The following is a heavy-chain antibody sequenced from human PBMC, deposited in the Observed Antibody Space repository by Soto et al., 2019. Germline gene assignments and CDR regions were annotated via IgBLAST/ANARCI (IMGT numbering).Heavy chain of an antibody. J-gene: IGHJ5*01. CDR1: GYTFANYG. CDR2: ISGNNGAT. V-gene: IGHV1-18*04. Sequence: ASVKVSCKASGYTFANYGISWVRQAPGQGLEWMGWISGNNGATNYAPKIQGRVTMTIDTSTDTAYMDLRSLRSDDTAVYFCARDLNDFRICGNWFDSWGQGTLVTVSS. D-gene: IGHD2-2*01. CDR3: ARDLNDFRICGNWFDS.